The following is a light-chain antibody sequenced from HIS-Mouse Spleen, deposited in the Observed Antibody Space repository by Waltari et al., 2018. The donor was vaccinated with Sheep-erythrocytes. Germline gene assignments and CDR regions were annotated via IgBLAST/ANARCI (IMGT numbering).Light chain of an antibody. V-gene: IGKV1-5*03. CDR2: KAS. CDR3: QQYNSYPWT. J-gene: IGKJ1*01. CDR1: QSISIW. Sequence: DIQMTQSPSTLSASVGARITITCRASQSISIWLAWYQQKPGKAPKLLIYKASSLESGVPSRFSGSGSGTEFTLTISSLQPDDFATYYCQQYNSYPWTFGQGTKVEIK.